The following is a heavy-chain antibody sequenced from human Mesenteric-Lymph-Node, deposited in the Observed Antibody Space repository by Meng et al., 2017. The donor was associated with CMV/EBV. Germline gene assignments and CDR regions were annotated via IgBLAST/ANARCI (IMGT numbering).Heavy chain of an antibody. V-gene: IGHV3-23*01. D-gene: IGHD4-17*01. J-gene: IGHJ4*02. Sequence: GGSLRLSCAASGFTFSSYAMTWVRQAPGKGLEWVSAISGIGGSTYYADCVKGRFTMSRDNSKNTMYLQMNSLRAEDTAVYYCARHGDYSFDYWGQGTLVTVSS. CDR1: GFTFSSYA. CDR3: ARHGDYSFDY. CDR2: ISGIGGST.